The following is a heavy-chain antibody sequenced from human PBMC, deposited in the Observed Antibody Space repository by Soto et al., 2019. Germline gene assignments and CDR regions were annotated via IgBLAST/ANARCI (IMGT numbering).Heavy chain of an antibody. CDR2: IYYSGST. CDR3: ARFSRNKYSYVLDNWFDP. D-gene: IGHD5-18*01. Sequence: QVQLQESGPGLVKPSQTLSLTCTVSGGSISSGGYYWSWIRQHPGKGLEWIGYIYYSGSTYYNPSLKSRVTISVDTSKNQFSLKLSSVTAADTAVYYCARFSRNKYSYVLDNWFDPWGQGTLVTVSS. CDR1: GGSISSGGYY. V-gene: IGHV4-31*03. J-gene: IGHJ5*02.